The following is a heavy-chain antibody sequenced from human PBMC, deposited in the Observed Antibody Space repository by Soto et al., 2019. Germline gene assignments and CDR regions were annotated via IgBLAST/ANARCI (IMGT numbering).Heavy chain of an antibody. CDR1: GGSISSYY. J-gene: IGHJ5*02. Sequence: SETLSLTCTVSGGSISSYYWSWIRQPPGKGLEWIGYIYYSGSTNYNPSLKSRVTISVDTSKNQFSLKLSSVTAADTAVYYCARCIAVDWFDPWGQGTLVTVSS. D-gene: IGHD6-19*01. V-gene: IGHV4-59*01. CDR3: ARCIAVDWFDP. CDR2: IYYSGST.